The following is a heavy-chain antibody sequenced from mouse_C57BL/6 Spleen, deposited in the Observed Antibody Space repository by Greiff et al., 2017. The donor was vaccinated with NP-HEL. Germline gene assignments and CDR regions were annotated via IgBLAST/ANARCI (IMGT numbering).Heavy chain of an antibody. D-gene: IGHD4-1*01. CDR2: ISGGGGNT. Sequence: EVQGVESGGGLVKPGGSLKLSCAASGFTFSSYTMSWVRQTPEKRLEWVATISGGGGNTYYPDSVKGRFTISRDNAKNTLYLQMSSLRSEDTALYYCARHRLGRVDYFDYWGQGTTLTVSS. J-gene: IGHJ2*01. V-gene: IGHV5-9*01. CDR1: GFTFSSYT. CDR3: ARHRLGRVDYFDY.